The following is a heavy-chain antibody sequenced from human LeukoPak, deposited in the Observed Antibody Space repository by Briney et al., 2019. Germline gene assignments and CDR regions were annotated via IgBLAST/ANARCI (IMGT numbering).Heavy chain of an antibody. V-gene: IGHV4-34*01. D-gene: IGHD3-10*01. CDR3: ARHPRRKVYYYGSGSYYNGFDY. CDR1: GGSFSGYY. J-gene: IGHJ4*02. CDR2: INHSGST. Sequence: SETLSLTCAVYGGSFSGYYWSWIRQPPGKGLEWIGEINHSGSTNYNPSLKSRVTISVDTSKNQFSLKLSSVTAADTAVYYCARHPRRKVYYYGSGSYYNGFDYWGQGTLVTVSS.